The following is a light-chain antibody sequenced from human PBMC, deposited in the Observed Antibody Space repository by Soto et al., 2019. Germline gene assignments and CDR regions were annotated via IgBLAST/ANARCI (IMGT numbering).Light chain of an antibody. CDR1: QSISSW. CDR2: DAS. Sequence: DLPMTQSPSALSASVGDRVTITCRASQSISSWLAWYQQKPGKAPKLLIYDASSLESRVPSRFSGSGSGTEFTLTISGLRPDEFATYYCQQYSTYSYTFGQGTKLEIK. CDR3: QQYSTYSYT. J-gene: IGKJ2*01. V-gene: IGKV1-5*01.